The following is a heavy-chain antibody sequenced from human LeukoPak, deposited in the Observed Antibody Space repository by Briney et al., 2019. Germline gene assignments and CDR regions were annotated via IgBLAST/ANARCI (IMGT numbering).Heavy chain of an antibody. CDR1: GGSISSGSYY. J-gene: IGHJ4*02. D-gene: IGHD4/OR15-4a*01. V-gene: IGHV4-61*02. Sequence: SETLSLTCTVSGGSISSGSYYWSWIRQPAGKGLEWIGRIYTSGSTNYNPSLKSRVTISVDTSKNQFSLKLSSVTAADTAVYYCARDSMVGGFDYWGQGTLVTVSS. CDR2: IYTSGST. CDR3: ARDSMVGGFDY.